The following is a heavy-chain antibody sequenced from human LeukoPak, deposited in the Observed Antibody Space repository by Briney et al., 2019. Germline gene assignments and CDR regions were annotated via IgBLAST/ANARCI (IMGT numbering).Heavy chain of an antibody. V-gene: IGHV4-59*01. CDR3: AEAVAAAGRFGFDP. Sequence: PSETLSLTCTVSGGSINDASWNWIRQPPGQGLEWIGYIYNSGSTNYNPSLQSRVTISVDTSKNQFSLRLTSVTAADTAVYYCAEAVAAAGRFGFDPWGQGTLVTVSS. CDR1: GGSINDAS. D-gene: IGHD6-13*01. J-gene: IGHJ5*02. CDR2: IYNSGST.